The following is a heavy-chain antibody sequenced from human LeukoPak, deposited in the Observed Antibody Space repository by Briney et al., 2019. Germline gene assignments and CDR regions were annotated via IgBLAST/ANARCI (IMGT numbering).Heavy chain of an antibody. V-gene: IGHV5-51*01. Sequence: GGSLKISCKGSGYIFTTYWIGWVRQMPGKGLEWMGIIYPGDSDTRYSPSFQGHVTISADSSSSTAYLQWSSLKTSDTAIYYCASRKKGMATAGFDYWGQGTLVTVSS. CDR1: GYIFTTYW. CDR3: ASRKKGMATAGFDY. D-gene: IGHD5-24*01. J-gene: IGHJ4*02. CDR2: IYPGDSDT.